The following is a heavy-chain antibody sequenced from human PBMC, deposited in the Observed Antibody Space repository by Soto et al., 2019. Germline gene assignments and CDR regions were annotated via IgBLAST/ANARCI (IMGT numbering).Heavy chain of an antibody. J-gene: IGHJ6*02. CDR1: GFTFSSYS. V-gene: IGHV3-30-3*01. Sequence: PGGSLRLSCAASGFTFSSYSMHWVRQAPGKGLEWVAVISYDGSNKYYAASVKGRFTISRDDSKSIAYLQMNSLKTEDTAVYYCTRDSSGWLDYYYYYGMDVWGQGTTVTVSS. CDR3: TRDSSGWLDYYYYYGMDV. D-gene: IGHD6-19*01. CDR2: ISYDGSNK.